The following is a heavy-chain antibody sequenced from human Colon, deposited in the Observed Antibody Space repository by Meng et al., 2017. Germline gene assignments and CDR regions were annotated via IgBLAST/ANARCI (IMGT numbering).Heavy chain of an antibody. D-gene: IGHD6-19*01. CDR1: GGSISSSNY. V-gene: IGHV4-4*02. CDR3: ARHGGWHFDY. Sequence: QVELQGSGPGLVEPSGTLSLPGAVSGGSISSSNYWSWVRQPPGKGLEWIGQIYLSGSPSYNPSLESRVTISVDKSKNQLSLRLTSVTAADTAIYYCARHGGWHFDYWGQETLVTVSS. CDR2: IYLSGSP. J-gene: IGHJ4*02.